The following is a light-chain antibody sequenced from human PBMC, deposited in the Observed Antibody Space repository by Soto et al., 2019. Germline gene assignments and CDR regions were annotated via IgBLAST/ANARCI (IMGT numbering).Light chain of an antibody. J-gene: IGKJ1*01. CDR3: QQYGSSPRT. V-gene: IGKV3-20*01. CDR1: QSVSSSY. Sequence: EIVLTQSPGTLSLSPGERATLSCRASQSVSSSYLAWYQQKPGQAPRLLIYGASSRATGIPDRFSGSGSGTDFTFTISRLEREDFAVYYCQQYGSSPRTLGQGTKVEIK. CDR2: GAS.